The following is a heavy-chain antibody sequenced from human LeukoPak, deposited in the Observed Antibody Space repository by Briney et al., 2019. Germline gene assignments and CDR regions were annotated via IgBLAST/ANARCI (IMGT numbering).Heavy chain of an antibody. CDR1: GYTFTSYG. D-gene: IGHD6-13*01. V-gene: IGHV1-18*01. J-gene: IGHJ4*02. Sequence: ASVKVSCKASGYTFTSYGISWVRQAPGQGLEWMGWISAYNGNTNYAQKLQGRVTMTTDTSTSTAYMELRSLRSDDTAVYYCARVRADSSSGEEGYWGQGTLVTVSS. CDR3: ARVRADSSSGEEGY. CDR2: ISAYNGNT.